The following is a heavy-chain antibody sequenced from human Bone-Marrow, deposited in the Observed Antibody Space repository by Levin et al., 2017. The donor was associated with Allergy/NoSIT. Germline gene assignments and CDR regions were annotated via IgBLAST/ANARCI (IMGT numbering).Heavy chain of an antibody. CDR1: GFTFSSYS. J-gene: IGHJ4*02. D-gene: IGHD3-16*01. Sequence: GESLKISCAASGFTFSSYSMNWVRQAPGKGLEWVSSISSSSSYIYYADSVKGRFTISRDNAKNSLYLQMNSLRAEDTAVYYCAISGGSYFDYWGQGTLVTVSS. V-gene: IGHV3-21*01. CDR2: ISSSSSYI. CDR3: AISGGSYFDY.